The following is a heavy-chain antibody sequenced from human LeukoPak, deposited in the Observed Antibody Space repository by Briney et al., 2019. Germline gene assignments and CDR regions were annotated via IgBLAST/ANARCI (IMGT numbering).Heavy chain of an antibody. CDR1: GFTVTSYG. J-gene: IGHJ4*02. CDR3: ARYSSSWHAYDY. V-gene: IGHV3-23*01. Sequence: GGSLRLSCAASGFTVTSYGMSWVRQTPGKGLEWVSFISDSSAGDSTYYADSVRGRFTISRDSSKSTLYLQMNSLRGEDTAVYYCARYSSSWHAYDYWGQGTLVTVSS. D-gene: IGHD6-13*01. CDR2: ISDSSAGDST.